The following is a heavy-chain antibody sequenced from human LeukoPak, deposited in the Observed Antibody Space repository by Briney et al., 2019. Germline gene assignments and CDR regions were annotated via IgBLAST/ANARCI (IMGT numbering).Heavy chain of an antibody. D-gene: IGHD3-3*01. Sequence: SETLSLTCAVYGGSFSGYYWSWIRQPLGKGLEWIGEINHSGSTNYNPSLRSRVTISVDTSKNQFSLKLGSVTAADTAVYYCARARLYYDFWSGYHRVFDYWGQGTLVTVSS. CDR3: ARARLYYDFWSGYHRVFDY. V-gene: IGHV4-34*01. CDR2: INHSGST. CDR1: GGSFSGYY. J-gene: IGHJ4*02.